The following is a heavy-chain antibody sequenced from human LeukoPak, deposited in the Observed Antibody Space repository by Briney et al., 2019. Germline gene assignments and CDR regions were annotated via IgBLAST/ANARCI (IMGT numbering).Heavy chain of an antibody. CDR3: ARDRFAVPAYYMDV. CDR1: GYTFTSYY. D-gene: IGHD2-2*01. Sequence: ASVKASCKSSGYTFTSYYMHWVRQAPGQGLEWMGIINPSGGSTSYAQKFQGRVTMTRDMSTSTVYMELSSLRSEDTAVYYCARDRFAVPAYYMDVWGKGTTVTVSS. CDR2: INPSGGST. J-gene: IGHJ6*03. V-gene: IGHV1-46*01.